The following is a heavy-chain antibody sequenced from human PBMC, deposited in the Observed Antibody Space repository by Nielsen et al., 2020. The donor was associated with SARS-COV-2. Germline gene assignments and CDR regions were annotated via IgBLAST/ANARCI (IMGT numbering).Heavy chain of an antibody. CDR1: GGTFSSYA. CDR3: SLETSSGNRGVTLYY. V-gene: IGHV1-69*06. CDR2: IIPIFGTA. D-gene: IGHD3-10*01. Sequence: SVKVSCKASGGTFSSYAISWVRQAPGQGLEWMGGIIPIFGTANYAQKFQGRVTITADKFTSTAYMELSSLRSEDTAVYYCSLETSSGNRGVTLYYWGQGTLVTVSS. J-gene: IGHJ4*02.